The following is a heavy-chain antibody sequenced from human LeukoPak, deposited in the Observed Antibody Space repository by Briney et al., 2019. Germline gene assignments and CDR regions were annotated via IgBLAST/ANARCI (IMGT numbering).Heavy chain of an antibody. CDR2: ITARSKSI. J-gene: IGHJ4*02. D-gene: IGHD2-2*03. CDR1: GFTFSSHD. V-gene: IGHV3-21*01. CDR3: ARVGYYFDY. Sequence: GGSLRLSCAPSGFTFSSHDMNWVRQAPGKGLEWVSSITARSKSIDYADSVKGRFAISRDNAKNSLFLQMDSLRVEDTAVYYCARVGYYFDYWGQGTLVTVSS.